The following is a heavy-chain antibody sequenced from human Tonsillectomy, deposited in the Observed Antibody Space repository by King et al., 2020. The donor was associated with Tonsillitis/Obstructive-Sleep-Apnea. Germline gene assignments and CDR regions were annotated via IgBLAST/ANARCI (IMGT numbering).Heavy chain of an antibody. CDR1: GFTFSSYA. V-gene: IGHV3-30*04. Sequence: VQLVESGGGVVQPGRSLRLSCAASGFTFSSYAIHWVRQAPGKGLEWVAVISYDGSNKYYADSVKGRFTISRDNSKNTLDLQMNSLRAEDTAVYYCARECIYDSSGYADPFDIWGQGTMVTVSS. CDR3: ARECIYDSSGYADPFDI. D-gene: IGHD3-22*01. CDR2: ISYDGSNK. J-gene: IGHJ3*02.